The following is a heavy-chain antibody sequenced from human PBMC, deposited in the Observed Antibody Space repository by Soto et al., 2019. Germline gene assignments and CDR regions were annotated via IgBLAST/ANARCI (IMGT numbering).Heavy chain of an antibody. CDR2: ISYDGSNK. D-gene: IGHD2-8*01. CDR3: ARDRGPGYYLNFELDP. Sequence: PGGSLRLSCAASGFTFSSYAMHWVRQAPGKGLEWVAVISYDGSNKYYADSVKGRFTTSRDNSKNTLYLQMNSLRAEDTAVYYCARDRGPGYYLNFELDPWGQGTLVTVSS. J-gene: IGHJ5*02. CDR1: GFTFSSYA. V-gene: IGHV3-30-3*01.